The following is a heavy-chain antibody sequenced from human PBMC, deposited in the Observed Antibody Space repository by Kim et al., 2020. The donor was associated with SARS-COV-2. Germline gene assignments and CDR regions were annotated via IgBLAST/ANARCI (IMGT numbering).Heavy chain of an antibody. J-gene: IGHJ5*02. CDR2: IDPEDGET. CDR3: ATAPGIAVAGWFDL. Sequence: ASVKVSCKVSGYTLTGLSMHWVRQAPGKGLEWMGGIDPEDGETNYAQKFQGRVTMTEDTSTDTAYMELSSLTSEDTAVYYCATAPGIAVAGWFDLWGEGTLVTVST. D-gene: IGHD6-19*01. V-gene: IGHV1-24*01. CDR1: GYTLTGLS.